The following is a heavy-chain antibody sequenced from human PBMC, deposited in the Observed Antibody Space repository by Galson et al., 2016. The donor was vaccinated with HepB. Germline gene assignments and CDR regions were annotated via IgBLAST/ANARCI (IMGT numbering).Heavy chain of an antibody. Sequence: SVKVSCKASNYTFTSDGISWVRQAPGQGLEWMGWISVHNGNTSYAQKFQGRVTMTTDTATNTAYMELRSLRSDDTAVYYCAREGVCSGGRCYSVFDYWGQGTLVTVSS. J-gene: IGHJ4*02. D-gene: IGHD2-15*01. CDR2: ISVHNGNT. V-gene: IGHV1-18*04. CDR3: AREGVCSGGRCYSVFDY. CDR1: NYTFTSDG.